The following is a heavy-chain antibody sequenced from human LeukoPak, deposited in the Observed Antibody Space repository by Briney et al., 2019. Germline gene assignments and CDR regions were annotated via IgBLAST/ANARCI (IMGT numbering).Heavy chain of an antibody. CDR2: IYPGDSDT. V-gene: IGHV5-51*01. J-gene: IGHJ5*02. CDR1: GYSFTSYW. D-gene: IGHD2-15*01. CDR3: ARCPVAGGSCYSFWFDP. Sequence: GESLKISCKGSGYSFTSYWIGWVRQMPGKGLEWMGIIYPGDSDTRYSPSFQGQVTISADKSISTAYLQWSSLKASDTAMYYCARCPVAGGSCYSFWFDPWGQGTLVTVSS.